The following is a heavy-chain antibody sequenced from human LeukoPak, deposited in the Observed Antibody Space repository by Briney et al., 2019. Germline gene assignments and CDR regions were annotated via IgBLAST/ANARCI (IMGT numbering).Heavy chain of an antibody. J-gene: IGHJ4*02. Sequence: TGRSLRLSCAASGFTFSSYSMNWVRQAPGKGLEWVSSISSSSSYIYYADSVKGRFTISRDNAKNSLYLQMNSLIAKDRAVYYSARGTTPNTAMVRLFDYWGQGTLVTVSS. CDR1: GFTFSSYS. CDR2: ISSSSSYI. CDR3: ARGTTPNTAMVRLFDY. V-gene: IGHV3-21*01. D-gene: IGHD5-18*01.